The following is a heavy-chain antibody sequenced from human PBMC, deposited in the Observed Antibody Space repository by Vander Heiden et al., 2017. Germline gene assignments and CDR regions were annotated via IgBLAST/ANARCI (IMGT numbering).Heavy chain of an antibody. Sequence: QVQLVQSGAAVKKPGSPVQVSCKASGGTFSNYAISWGRQAPGQGLEWRGGIIPICGTANYAQKFQGRVTITADESTSTAYMELSSLRSEDTAVYYCARGSSGWEDYWGQGTLVTVSS. J-gene: IGHJ4*02. CDR3: ARGSSGWEDY. D-gene: IGHD6-19*01. V-gene: IGHV1-69*12. CDR2: IIPICGTA. CDR1: GGTFSNYA.